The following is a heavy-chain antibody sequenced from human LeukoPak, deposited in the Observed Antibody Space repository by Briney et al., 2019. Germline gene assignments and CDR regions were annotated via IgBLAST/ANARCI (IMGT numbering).Heavy chain of an antibody. D-gene: IGHD3-22*01. Sequence: PGGSLRLSCAASGFTFSSNYMSWVRQAPGKGLEWVSVIYSGGSTYYADSVKGRFTISRDNSKNTLYLQMNSLRAEDTAVYYCARDSYYYDSSGGYWGQGTLVTVSS. V-gene: IGHV3-53*01. CDR1: GFTFSSNY. CDR2: IYSGGST. CDR3: ARDSYYYDSSGGY. J-gene: IGHJ4*02.